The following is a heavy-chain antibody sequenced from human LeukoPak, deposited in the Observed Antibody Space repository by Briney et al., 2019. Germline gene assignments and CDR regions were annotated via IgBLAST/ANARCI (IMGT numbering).Heavy chain of an antibody. Sequence: PSETLSLTCTVSGGSISSYYWSWIRQPPGKGLEWIGSIYYSGSTYYNPSLKSRVTISVDTSKNQFSLKLSSVTAADTAVYYCVLRDYGDYNYWGQGTLVTVSS. CDR3: VLRDYGDYNY. V-gene: IGHV4-59*05. CDR1: GGSISSYY. CDR2: IYYSGST. J-gene: IGHJ4*02. D-gene: IGHD4-17*01.